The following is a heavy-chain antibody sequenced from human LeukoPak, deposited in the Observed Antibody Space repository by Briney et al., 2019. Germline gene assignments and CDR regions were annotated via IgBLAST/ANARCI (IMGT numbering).Heavy chain of an antibody. CDR1: GGSISSYY. D-gene: IGHD1-14*01. CDR3: ARTSGTSFDY. CDR2: IYYSGST. Sequence: KPSGTLSLTCTVSGGSISSYYWSWVRPPPGKGLEWIGYIYYSGSTNYNPSLKSRVTISVDTSKNQFSLKLSSVTAADTAVYYCARTSGTSFDYWGQGTLVTVSS. J-gene: IGHJ4*02. V-gene: IGHV4-59*01.